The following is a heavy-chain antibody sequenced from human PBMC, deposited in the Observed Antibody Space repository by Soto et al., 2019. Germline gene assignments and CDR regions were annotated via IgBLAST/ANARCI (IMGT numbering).Heavy chain of an antibody. V-gene: IGHV4-61*01. CDR3: ARGDAINWFDS. D-gene: IGHD2-2*01. CDR1: GDSVSSASFY. CDR2: ISYSGST. J-gene: IGHJ5*01. Sequence: SETLSLTCTVSGDSVSSASFYWNWIRQPPGKGLEWIGYISYSGSTNYNPSLRSRVTISVDTSKNQFSLRLTSATAADTAVYYCARGDAINWFDSWGQGTRVTVSS.